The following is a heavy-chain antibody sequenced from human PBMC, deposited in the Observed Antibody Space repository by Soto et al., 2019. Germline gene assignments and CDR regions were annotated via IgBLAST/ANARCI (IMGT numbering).Heavy chain of an antibody. CDR2: IYYSGST. V-gene: IGHV4-59*01. J-gene: IGHJ5*02. D-gene: IGHD3-3*01. Sequence: PSLPCTVSGGSISSYYWSWIRQPPGKGLEWIGYIYYSGSTNYNPSLKSRVTISVDTSKNQFSLKLSSVTAADTAVYYCARVGYDFWSGYYHSYNWFDPWGQGTLVTVYS. CDR1: GGSISSYY. CDR3: ARVGYDFWSGYYHSYNWFDP.